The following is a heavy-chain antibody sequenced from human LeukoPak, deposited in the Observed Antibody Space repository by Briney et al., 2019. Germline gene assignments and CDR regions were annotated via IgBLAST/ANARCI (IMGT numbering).Heavy chain of an antibody. Sequence: SETLSLTCTVSGGSISSSSYYWGWIRQPPGKGLEWIGSIYYSGSTYYNPSLKSRVTISVDTSKNQFSLKLSSVTAADTAVYYCARLVRGVIYNWGQGTLVTVSS. J-gene: IGHJ4*02. CDR2: IYYSGST. CDR3: ARLVRGVIYN. D-gene: IGHD3-10*01. CDR1: GGSISSSSYY. V-gene: IGHV4-39*01.